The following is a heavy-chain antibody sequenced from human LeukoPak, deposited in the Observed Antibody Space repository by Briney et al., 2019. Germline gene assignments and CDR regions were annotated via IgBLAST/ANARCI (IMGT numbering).Heavy chain of an antibody. V-gene: IGHV1-46*01. J-gene: IGHJ5*02. CDR1: GYTFTSYY. Sequence: ASVKVSCKASGYTFTSYYMHWVRQAPGQGLEWMGIINPSGGSTSYAQKFQGRVTMTRDTSTSTVYMELSSLRSEDTAVYYCARDHDYSNERGPYWFDPWGQGTLVTVSS. CDR3: ARDHDYSNERGPYWFDP. CDR2: INPSGGST. D-gene: IGHD4-11*01.